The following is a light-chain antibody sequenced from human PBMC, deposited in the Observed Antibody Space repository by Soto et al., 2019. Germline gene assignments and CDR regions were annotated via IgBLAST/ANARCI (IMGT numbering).Light chain of an antibody. V-gene: IGKV3-11*01. CDR3: QQRSNWPIT. CDR2: EAS. CDR1: KSVSSY. Sequence: EIVLTQSPATLSLSPGERSTLSCRASKSVSSYLAWYQQNPGQAPRLLIYEASNRATGIPARFSGSGSGTEFTLTISSLEPEDFAVYYCQQRSNWPITFGQGTRLEIK. J-gene: IGKJ5*01.